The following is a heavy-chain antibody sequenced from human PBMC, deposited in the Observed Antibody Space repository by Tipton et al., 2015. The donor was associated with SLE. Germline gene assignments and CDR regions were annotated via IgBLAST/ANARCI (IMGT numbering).Heavy chain of an antibody. V-gene: IGHV4-39*07. D-gene: IGHD7-27*01. CDR2: IYYSGST. Sequence: GSLRLSCTVSGGSISSSSYYWGWIRQPPGKGLEWIGSIYYSGSTYYNPSLKSRVTISVDTSKNQFSLKLSSVTAADTAVYYCARHHWGPGLWGQGTLVTVSS. CDR1: GGSISSSSYY. CDR3: ARHHWGPGL. J-gene: IGHJ4*02.